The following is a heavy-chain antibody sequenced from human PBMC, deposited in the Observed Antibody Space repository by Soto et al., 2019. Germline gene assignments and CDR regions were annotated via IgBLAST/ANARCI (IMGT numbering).Heavy chain of an antibody. J-gene: IGHJ6*02. CDR1: GGSFSGYY. Sequence: QVQLQQWGAGLLKPSETLSLTCAVYGGSFSGYYWSWIRQPPGKGLEWIGEINHSGSTNYNPSLKSRVTIPVDPSKNQFSLKLSSVTAADTAVYYCARARITMVRGVNYGMDVWGQGTTVTVSS. CDR2: INHSGST. V-gene: IGHV4-34*01. CDR3: ARARITMVRGVNYGMDV. D-gene: IGHD3-10*01.